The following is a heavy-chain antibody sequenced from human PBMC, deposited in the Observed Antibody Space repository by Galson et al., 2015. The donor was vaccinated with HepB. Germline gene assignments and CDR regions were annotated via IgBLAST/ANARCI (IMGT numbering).Heavy chain of an antibody. CDR3: AKSWELRRELDF. J-gene: IGHJ4*02. CDR2: ISCDTGYI. CDR1: GFTFSSCD. V-gene: IGHV3-21*01. D-gene: IGHD1-26*01. Sequence: SLRLSCAASGFTFSSCDINWVRQAPGRGLEWVSCISCDTGYISYADSVKGRFIISGDTAKNSLFLQMNSLRVEDTAVYYCAKSWELRRELDFWGQGTLVTVSS.